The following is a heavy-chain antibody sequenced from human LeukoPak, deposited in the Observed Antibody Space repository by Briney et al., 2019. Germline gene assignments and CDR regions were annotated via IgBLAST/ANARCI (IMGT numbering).Heavy chain of an antibody. D-gene: IGHD2-15*01. Sequence: SETLSLTCTVSGGSISSYYWSWIRQPPGKGLEWIAYIYYSGSTNYNPSLKSRVTISVDTSKNQFSLKLSSVTAADMAVYYCARGGSGSYFSWGQGTLVTVSS. J-gene: IGHJ5*02. V-gene: IGHV4-59*01. CDR3: ARGGSGSYFS. CDR2: IYYSGST. CDR1: GGSISSYY.